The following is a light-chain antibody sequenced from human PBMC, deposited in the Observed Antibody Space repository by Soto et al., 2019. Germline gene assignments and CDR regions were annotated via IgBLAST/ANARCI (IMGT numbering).Light chain of an antibody. CDR3: AAWDDSLNGVV. CDR2: SNN. CDR1: SSNIGSNT. J-gene: IGLJ2*01. V-gene: IGLV1-44*01. Sequence: QPVLTQPPSASETPGQRVTFSCSGSSSNIGSNTVNWYQHLPGTAPKLLIYSNNQRPSGVPDRFSGSKSGTSASLAISGLQSEDEADYYCAAWDDSLNGVVFGGGTKVTVL.